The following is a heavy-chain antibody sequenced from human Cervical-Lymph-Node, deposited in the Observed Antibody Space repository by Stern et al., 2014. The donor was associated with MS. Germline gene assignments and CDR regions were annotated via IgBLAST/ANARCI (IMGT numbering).Heavy chain of an antibody. CDR1: GFTFRRYW. Sequence: EVQLVESGGGFVQPGGSLRLSCVVSGFTFRRYWMHWVRQVPGKGLVWVSRTNEDGTITSYADSVRGRFTISRDNAKNTLYLQMDGLRAEDTAVYFCTSDLAGRDDYWGQGTPVTVSS. V-gene: IGHV3-74*02. CDR3: TSDLAGRDDY. J-gene: IGHJ4*02. CDR2: TNEDGTIT.